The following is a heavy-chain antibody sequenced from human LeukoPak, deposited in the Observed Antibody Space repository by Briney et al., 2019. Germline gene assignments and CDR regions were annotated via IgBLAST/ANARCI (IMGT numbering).Heavy chain of an antibody. CDR1: GFTFTEYS. CDR2: ISDRSSTI. CDR3: ARVRGPTLKTCYMDV. Sequence: GGSLRLSCAASGFTFTEYSVIWVRQAPGKGLEWVSFISDISDRSSTIHYADSVKGRFTISRDNAERSVYLQMNSLRADDTAVYYCARVRGPTLKTCYMDVWGTGTTVTVSS. J-gene: IGHJ6*03. V-gene: IGHV3-48*04. D-gene: IGHD3-10*01.